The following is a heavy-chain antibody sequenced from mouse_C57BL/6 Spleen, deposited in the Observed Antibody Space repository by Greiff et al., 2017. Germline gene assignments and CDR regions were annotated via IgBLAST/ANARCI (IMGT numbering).Heavy chain of an antibody. J-gene: IGHJ2*01. CDR2: ISDGGSYT. D-gene: IGHD3-1*01. V-gene: IGHV5-4*01. CDR3: ARDRGTGYFDY. Sequence: DVKLVESGGGLVKPGGSLKLSCAASGFTFSSYAMSWVRQTPEKRLEWVATISDGGSYTYYPDNVKGRFTISRDNAKNNLYLQMSHLKSEDTAMYYCARDRGTGYFDYWGQGTTLTVSS. CDR1: GFTFSSYA.